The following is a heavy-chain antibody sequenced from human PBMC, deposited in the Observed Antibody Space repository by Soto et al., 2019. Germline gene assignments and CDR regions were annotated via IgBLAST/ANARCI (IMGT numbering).Heavy chain of an antibody. CDR2: ISAYNGNT. D-gene: IGHD3-9*01. V-gene: IGHV1-18*01. CDR3: ARVLQTYYDILTGYSPKAYFDY. CDR1: GYTLTSYG. Sequence: ASVKVSCKASGYTLTSYGISWVRQAPGQGLEWMGWISAYNGNTNYAQKLQGRVTMTTDTSTSTAYMELRSLRSDDTAVYYCARVLQTYYDILTGYSPKAYFDYWGQGSLVTVSS. J-gene: IGHJ4*02.